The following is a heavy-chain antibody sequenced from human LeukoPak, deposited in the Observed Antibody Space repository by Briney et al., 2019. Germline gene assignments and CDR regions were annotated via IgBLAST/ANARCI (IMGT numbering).Heavy chain of an antibody. CDR2: INYSWAT. CDR3: ARHKGTEVAIPPLLDH. CDR1: GAFINNFNYY. D-gene: IGHD2-21*01. Sequence: SDTLSLPCTVSGAFINNFNYYWGWVRQPPGKGLERIGSINYSWATYYNASLKSRLTIPVDPSENPPSLQVTSVTAADTAVYYWARHKGTEVAIPPLLDHWGQGTLVTASS. V-gene: IGHV4-39*01. J-gene: IGHJ4*02.